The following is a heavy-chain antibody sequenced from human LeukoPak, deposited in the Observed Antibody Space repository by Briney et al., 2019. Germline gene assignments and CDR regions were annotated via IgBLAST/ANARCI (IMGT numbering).Heavy chain of an antibody. V-gene: IGHV3-30*18. D-gene: IGHD2-2*01. Sequence: GRSLRLSGAASGFTFSSYGMHWVRQAPGKGLEWVAVISYDGSNKYYADSVKGRFTISRDNSKNTLYLQMNSLRAEDTAVYYCAKQLPVTTDYYMDVWGKGTTVTVS. CDR1: GFTFSSYG. CDR3: AKQLPVTTDYYMDV. J-gene: IGHJ6*03. CDR2: ISYDGSNK.